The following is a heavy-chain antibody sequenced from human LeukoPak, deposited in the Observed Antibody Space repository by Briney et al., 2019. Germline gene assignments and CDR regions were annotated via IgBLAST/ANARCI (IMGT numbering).Heavy chain of an antibody. J-gene: IGHJ3*02. D-gene: IGHD2-2*01. CDR2: IKQDGSEK. CDR3: ETDPRSTSLRFDAFAM. V-gene: IGHV3-7*01. CDR1: GFTFSSYG. Sequence: GRSLRLSCAASGFTFSSYGMSCVRQAPGKGLEWVANIKQDGSEKYYVDSVKGRFTISRDNATNSLYLQMNSLRAEDTAVYYCETDPRSTSLRFDAFAMWGQGRLVTVSS.